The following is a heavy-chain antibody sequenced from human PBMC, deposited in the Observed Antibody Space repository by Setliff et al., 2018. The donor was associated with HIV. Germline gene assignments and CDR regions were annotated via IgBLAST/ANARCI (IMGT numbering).Heavy chain of an antibody. D-gene: IGHD3-10*01. CDR2: ISYSGST. Sequence: SETLSLTCTVSGASIRSQYWSWIRKPPGKGLEWIGYISYSGSTNYNPSLKSRVTISVDTSKNQFSLKLSSVTAADTAVYYCALTGSPGAFDIWGQGTMVTVSS. V-gene: IGHV4-59*08. CDR1: GASIRSQY. CDR3: ALTGSPGAFDI. J-gene: IGHJ3*02.